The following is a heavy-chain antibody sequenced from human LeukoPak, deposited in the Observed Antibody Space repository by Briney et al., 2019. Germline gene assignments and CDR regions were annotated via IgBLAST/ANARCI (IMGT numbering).Heavy chain of an antibody. J-gene: IGHJ4*02. D-gene: IGHD3-22*01. CDR1: GFNFIDYG. Sequence: GGSLRLFCTASGFNFIDYGVAWVRQAPGTGLEWVSLISGGGGATYYADSVKGRFSISRDNSKNTLYLQMNSLRAEDTAVYYCAKDPFLGYYYDSSGYYDYWGQGTLVTASS. CDR2: ISGGGGAT. CDR3: AKDPFLGYYYDSSGYYDY. V-gene: IGHV3-23*01.